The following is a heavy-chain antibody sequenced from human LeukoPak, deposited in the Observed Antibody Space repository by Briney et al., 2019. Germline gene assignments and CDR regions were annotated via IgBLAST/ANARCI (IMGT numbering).Heavy chain of an antibody. J-gene: IGHJ6*04. CDR1: EFTFSSYW. D-gene: IGHD3-10*02. Sequence: GRTLRLSCAASEFTFSSYWMSWVRQAPGKGLEWVANIKQDGSEKYYVDSVKGRFTISRDNAKNSLYLQMNSLRAEDTAVYYCAELGITMIGGVWGKGTTVTISS. CDR2: IKQDGSEK. V-gene: IGHV3-7*01. CDR3: AELGITMIGGV.